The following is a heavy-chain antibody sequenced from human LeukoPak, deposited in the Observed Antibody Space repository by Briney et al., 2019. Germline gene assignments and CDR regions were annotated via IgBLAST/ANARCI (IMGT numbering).Heavy chain of an antibody. CDR1: GFTFSNYW. CDR2: IKQDGSEK. J-gene: IGHJ4*02. Sequence: GGSLRLSCAVSGFTFSNYWMSWVRQAPGKGLEWVANIKQDGSEKYYVDSVKGRFTISRDNAKTSLYLQMNSLRAEDTAVYYCARDLSGVTGYTYGRGIDYWGQGTLVTVSS. CDR3: ARDLSGVTGYTYGRGIDY. V-gene: IGHV3-7*01. D-gene: IGHD5-18*01.